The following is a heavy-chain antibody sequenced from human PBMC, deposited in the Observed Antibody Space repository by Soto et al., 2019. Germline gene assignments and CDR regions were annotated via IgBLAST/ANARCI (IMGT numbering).Heavy chain of an antibody. D-gene: IGHD2-15*01. Sequence: SQTLSLTCPISGDSVSSNSAAWNWIRQSPSRGLEWLGRTYYRSKWYNDYAVSVKSRITINPDTSKNQFSLQLNSVTPEDTAVYYCARDLVVVDATAYYYGMDVWGEVTTVPV. J-gene: IGHJ6*02. CDR2: TYYRSKWYN. CDR3: ARDLVVVDATAYYYGMDV. V-gene: IGHV6-1*01. CDR1: GDSVSSNSAA.